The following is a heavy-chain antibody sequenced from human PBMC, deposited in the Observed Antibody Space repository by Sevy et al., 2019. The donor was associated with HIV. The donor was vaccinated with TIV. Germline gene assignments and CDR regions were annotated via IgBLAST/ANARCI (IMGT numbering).Heavy chain of an antibody. J-gene: IGHJ4*02. D-gene: IGHD5-18*01. V-gene: IGHV3-23*01. CDR2: ISGSGGST. CDR1: GFTFSSYA. Sequence: GGSLRLSCAASGFTFSSYAMSWVRQAPGKGLEWVSAISGSGGSTYYADSVKGRFTISRDNSKNTLYLQMNSLRAEDKAVYYCAKAPKNSYGYYFDYWGQGTLVTVSS. CDR3: AKAPKNSYGYYFDY.